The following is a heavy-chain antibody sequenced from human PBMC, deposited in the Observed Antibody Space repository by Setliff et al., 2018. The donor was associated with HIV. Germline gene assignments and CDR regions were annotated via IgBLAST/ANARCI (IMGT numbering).Heavy chain of an antibody. Sequence: TLSLTCTVSGGSISSVDYYWNGIRQPPGKGLEWLALLYWNDDKRYSPSLKTRLTISKETSKNQVVLTMTNMDPVDTATYYCARGSESLAYFDNLGPGTLVTVSS. CDR1: GGSISSVDYY. D-gene: IGHD3-10*01. CDR2: LYWNDDK. J-gene: IGHJ4*02. V-gene: IGHV2-70*18. CDR3: ARGSESLAYFDN.